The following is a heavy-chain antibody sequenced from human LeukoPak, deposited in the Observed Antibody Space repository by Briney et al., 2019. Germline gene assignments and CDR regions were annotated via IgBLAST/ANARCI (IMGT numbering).Heavy chain of an antibody. J-gene: IGHJ4*02. CDR2: ISHDGSNK. D-gene: IGHD6-19*01. CDR1: GFSFSTYA. V-gene: IGHV3-30*03. CDR3: AIPPAMTVAAY. Sequence: PGGSLRLSCAASGFSFSTYAMSWVRQAPGKGLEWVAVISHDGSNKYYADSVKGRVTISRDNSKNTLYLQMNSLRPEDTAVYYCAIPPAMTVAAYWGPGTPVTVSS.